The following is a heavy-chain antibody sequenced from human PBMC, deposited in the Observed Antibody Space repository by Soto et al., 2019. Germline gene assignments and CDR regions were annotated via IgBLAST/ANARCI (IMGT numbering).Heavy chain of an antibody. CDR3: ARAPFTIYDTSGYYDY. CDR1: GFTFSGSG. V-gene: IGHV3-33*01. D-gene: IGHD3-22*01. J-gene: IGHJ4*02. CDR2: IWYDGSKK. Sequence: PGGSLRLSCAASGFTFSGSGMHWVRQAPGKGLEWVAIIWYDGSKKYYADSVKGRFTISRDNSKNTVYLQMNSLRAEDTAVYYCARAPFTIYDTSGYYDYWGQGTLVTVSS.